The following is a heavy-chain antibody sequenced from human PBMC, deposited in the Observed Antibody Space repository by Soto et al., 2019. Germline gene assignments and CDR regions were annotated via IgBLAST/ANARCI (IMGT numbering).Heavy chain of an antibody. J-gene: IGHJ4*02. V-gene: IGHV4-30-4*01. CDR1: GVSISNGDYY. CDR3: TRSLEYGIPFDK. Sequence: SETLSLTCTVSGVSISNGDYYWNWIRQTPGKGLEWIGYIYNGGPTYYNPSLESRLSLSVDTSGNQFSLRLSSVTAADTAIYYCTRSLEYGIPFDKWGQGTLVTVSS. D-gene: IGHD2-8*01. CDR2: IYNGGPT.